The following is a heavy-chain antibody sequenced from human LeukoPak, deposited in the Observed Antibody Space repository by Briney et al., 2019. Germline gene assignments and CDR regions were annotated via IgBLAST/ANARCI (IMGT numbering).Heavy chain of an antibody. Sequence: SQTLSLTCTVSGGSVSSYYWSWIRQPPGKGLEWIGYIYYSGSTNYNPSLKSRVTISVDTSKNQFSLKLSSVTAADTAVYYCARGGNYGSGSYYKADYYYYYMDVWGKGTTVTVSS. CDR2: IYYSGST. D-gene: IGHD3-10*01. V-gene: IGHV4-59*02. J-gene: IGHJ6*03. CDR3: ARGGNYGSGSYYKADYYYYYMDV. CDR1: GGSVSSYY.